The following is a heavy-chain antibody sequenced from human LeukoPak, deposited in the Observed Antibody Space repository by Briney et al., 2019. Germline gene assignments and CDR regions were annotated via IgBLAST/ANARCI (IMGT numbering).Heavy chain of an antibody. D-gene: IGHD7-27*01. J-gene: IGHJ6*04. CDR1: GVSISSSTNY. V-gene: IGHV4-39*01. Sequence: SETLSLTCTVSGVSISSSTNYWGWIRQSPGKGREWFGSIYDSGNTYYNPSLESRATISVDTSKNQFSLKLSSVTAADTAVYYCAITRGAFVWGKGTTVTVSS. CDR3: AITRGAFV. CDR2: IYDSGNT.